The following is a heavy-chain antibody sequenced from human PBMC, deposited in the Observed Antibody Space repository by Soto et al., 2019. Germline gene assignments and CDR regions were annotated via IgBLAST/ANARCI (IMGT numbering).Heavy chain of an antibody. CDR1: GYTFTNFG. CDR2: IITYNGDT. J-gene: IGHJ4*02. V-gene: IGHV1-18*01. D-gene: IGHD6-13*01. Sequence: QVQLVQSGAEVKKPGASVKVSCKASGYTFTNFGISWVRQAPGQGLEWMGWIITYNGDTNYAQNFQGRVTMTTDTSTSTADMELRRLRADDTAVYYCATDRSSSHYWGQGTLVTVSS. CDR3: ATDRSSSHY.